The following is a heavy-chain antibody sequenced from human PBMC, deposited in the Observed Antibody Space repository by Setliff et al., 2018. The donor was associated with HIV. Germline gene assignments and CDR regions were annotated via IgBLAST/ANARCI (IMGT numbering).Heavy chain of an antibody. CDR3: AGQWGPYYMDV. CDR1: GFTFSDYY. CDR2: ISSSSSFI. D-gene: IGHD3-16*01. J-gene: IGHJ6*03. V-gene: IGHV3-11*06. Sequence: GGSLRLSCAASGFTFSDYYMSWIRQAPGKGLEWVSSISSSSSFIYYADSVKGRFTISREDAKNSLFLQMNSLRAEDTAVYYCAGQWGPYYMDVWGKGTTVTVSS.